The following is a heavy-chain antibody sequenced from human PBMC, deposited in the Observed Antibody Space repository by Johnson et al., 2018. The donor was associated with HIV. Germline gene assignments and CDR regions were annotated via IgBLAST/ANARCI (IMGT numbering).Heavy chain of an antibody. CDR3: AKDLIELQGAFDI. V-gene: IGHV3-66*02. Sequence: VQLVESGGGLVQPGGSLRLSCAASGFTVSRNYMNWVRQAPGKGLEWVSSIRYSGDTTYYADSVKDRFTISRDNSKNTLYLQMNSLRAEETAVYYCAKDLIELQGAFDIWGQGTMVTVS. CDR2: IRYSGDTT. J-gene: IGHJ3*02. CDR1: GFTVSRNY. D-gene: IGHD1-26*01.